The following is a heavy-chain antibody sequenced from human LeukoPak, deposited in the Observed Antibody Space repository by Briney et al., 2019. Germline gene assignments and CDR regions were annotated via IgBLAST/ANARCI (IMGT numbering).Heavy chain of an antibody. J-gene: IGHJ4*02. CDR2: IYSAGST. CDR3: ARYGSSWDLDY. V-gene: IGHV3-53*01. Sequence: GSLRLSCAASGFTFSSYAMSWVRQAPGKGLEWVSVIYSAGSTYYADSVKGRFTVSRDNSKNTLYLQMNSLRAEDTAVYYCARYGSSWDLDYWGQGTLVTVSS. CDR1: GFTFSSYA. D-gene: IGHD6-13*01.